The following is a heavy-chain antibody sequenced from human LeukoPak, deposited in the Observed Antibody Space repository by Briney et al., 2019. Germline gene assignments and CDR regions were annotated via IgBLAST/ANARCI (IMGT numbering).Heavy chain of an antibody. D-gene: IGHD3-22*01. CDR2: IYYSGST. Sequence: SETLSLTCTVSGGSISSSSYYWGWIRQPPGKGLEWIGSIYYSGSTYYNPSLKSRVTMSVDTSKNQFSLKLSSVTAADTAVYYCARDRYYYDSSGYPYYYYYMDVWGKGTTVTISS. V-gene: IGHV4-39*07. CDR1: GGSISSSSYY. J-gene: IGHJ6*03. CDR3: ARDRYYYDSSGYPYYYYYMDV.